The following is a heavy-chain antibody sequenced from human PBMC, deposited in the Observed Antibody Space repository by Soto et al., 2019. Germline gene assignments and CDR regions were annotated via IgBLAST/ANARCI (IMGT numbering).Heavy chain of an antibody. D-gene: IGHD3-3*01. CDR3: ARGVGNFWSGYYGMDV. V-gene: IGHV1-69*12. CDR1: GGTFSSYA. CDR2: IIPIFGTA. J-gene: IGHJ6*02. Sequence: QVQLVQSGAEVKKPGSSVKVSCKASGGTFSSYAISWVRQAPGQGLEWMGGIIPIFGTAYYAQKLQGRVTITADESTSTAYMELSSLRSEYTAVYYCARGVGNFWSGYYGMDVWGQGTTVTVSS.